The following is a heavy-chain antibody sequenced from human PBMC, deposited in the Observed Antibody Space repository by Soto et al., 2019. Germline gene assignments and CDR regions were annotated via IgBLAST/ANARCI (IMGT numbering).Heavy chain of an antibody. CDR2: ISDSGGTS. Sequence: EVQLVDSGGGLVQPGGSLRLSCAASGFIFSNYVMSWFRQAPGKGLEWVSSISDSGGTSYYADSVKGRFTISRDNSKNTLYLQMNSLRAADTAIYYCAKRPRALLTFDYWCQGTLVTVSS. V-gene: IGHV3-23*04. CDR3: AKRPRALLTFDY. J-gene: IGHJ4*02. CDR1: GFIFSNYV. D-gene: IGHD1-26*01.